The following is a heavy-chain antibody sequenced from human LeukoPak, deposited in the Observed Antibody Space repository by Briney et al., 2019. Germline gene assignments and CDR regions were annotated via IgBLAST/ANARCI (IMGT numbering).Heavy chain of an antibody. CDR2: IKQDGSEK. Sequence: PGGSLRLSCAASGFTFSSYWMSWVRQAPGKGLEWVANIKQDGSEKYYVDSVKGRFTISRDNAKNTLYLQMNSLRAEDTAVYYCARDRGGVGSATPSYYYYYMDVWGKGTTVTVSS. V-gene: IGHV3-7*01. J-gene: IGHJ6*03. CDR3: ARDRGGVGSATPSYYYYYMDV. D-gene: IGHD3-10*01. CDR1: GFTFSSYW.